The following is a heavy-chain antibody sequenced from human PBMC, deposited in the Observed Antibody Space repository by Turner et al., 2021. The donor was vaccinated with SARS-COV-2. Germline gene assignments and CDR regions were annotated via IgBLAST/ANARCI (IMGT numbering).Heavy chain of an antibody. Sequence: QVQLQESGPELVQPSETLSLTCTVSGSSVSSGSYHWSWVRQPPGKGLEWIGYFYHSWGTNYNPSLKSRVTISMDTSKNQFSLKLSSVTAADTAVYYCATYIAGGGGTGYWGQGTLVTVSS. V-gene: IGHV4-61*01. CDR1: GSSVSSGSYH. J-gene: IGHJ4*02. CDR3: ATYIAGGGGTGY. CDR2: FYHSWGT. D-gene: IGHD3-16*01.